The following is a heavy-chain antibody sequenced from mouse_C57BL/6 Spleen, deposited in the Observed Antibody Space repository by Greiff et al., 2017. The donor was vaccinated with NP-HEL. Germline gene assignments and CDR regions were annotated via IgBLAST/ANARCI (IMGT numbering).Heavy chain of an antibody. Sequence: EVQLQQSGPELVKPGASVKISCKASGYTFTDYYMNWVKQSHGKSLEWIGDINPNNGGTNYNQKFKGKATLTVDKSSSTAYMELSSLTSEDSAVYYCASYYYGSTYYFDDWGQGTTLTVSS. J-gene: IGHJ2*01. CDR1: GYTFTDYY. CDR3: ASYYYGSTYYFDD. V-gene: IGHV1-26*01. D-gene: IGHD1-1*01. CDR2: INPNNGGT.